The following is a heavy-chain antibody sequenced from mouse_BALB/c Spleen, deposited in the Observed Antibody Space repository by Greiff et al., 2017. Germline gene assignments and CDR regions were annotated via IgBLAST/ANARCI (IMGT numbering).Heavy chain of an antibody. CDR3: ASDGYYDAMDY. Sequence: EVQVVESGGGLVQPGGSLKLSCAASGFTFSSYGMSWVRQTPDKRLELVATINSNGGSTYYPDSVKGRFTISRDNAKNTLYLQMSSLKSEDTAMYYCASDGYYDAMDYWGQGTSVTVSS. J-gene: IGHJ4*01. D-gene: IGHD2-2*01. V-gene: IGHV5-6-3*01. CDR2: INSNGGST. CDR1: GFTFSSYG.